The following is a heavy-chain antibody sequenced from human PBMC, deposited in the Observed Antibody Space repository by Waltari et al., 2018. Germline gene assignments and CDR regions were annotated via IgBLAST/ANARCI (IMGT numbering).Heavy chain of an antibody. Sequence: EVQLVESGGGLVQPGGSLRLSCAASGFPFTSYWMYWVRQAPGKGLVYVSRINNDGSGTTYTDSVKGRFTVSRDNAKNTLYLQMNSLGVQDTARYYCARGGAYHAFDIWGQGTLVTVSS. J-gene: IGHJ3*02. CDR3: ARGGAYHAFDI. V-gene: IGHV3-74*01. CDR1: GFPFTSYW. CDR2: INNDGSGT. D-gene: IGHD2-2*01.